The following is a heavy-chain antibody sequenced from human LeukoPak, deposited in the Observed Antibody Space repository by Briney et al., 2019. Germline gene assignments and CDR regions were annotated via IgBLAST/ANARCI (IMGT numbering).Heavy chain of an antibody. CDR1: GFTFSSHG. J-gene: IGHJ4*02. V-gene: IGHV3-30*18. Sequence: GSLRLSCAASGFTFSSHGMHWVRQAPGRGLERVAAISYDGNNKYYADSVKGRFTISRDNSKSTLYLQVNSLRAEDTAVYYCAKIAFSGSYYGGFDYWGQGTLVTVSS. CDR3: AKIAFSGSYYGGFDY. D-gene: IGHD1-26*01. CDR2: ISYDGNNK.